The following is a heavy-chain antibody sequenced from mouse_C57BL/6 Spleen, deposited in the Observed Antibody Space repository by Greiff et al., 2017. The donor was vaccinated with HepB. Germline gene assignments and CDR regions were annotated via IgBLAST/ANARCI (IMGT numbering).Heavy chain of an antibody. Sequence: EVKLVESGGGLVQPGGSLKLSCAASGFTFSDYYMYWVRQTPEKRLEWVAYISNGGGSTYYPDTVKGRFTISRDNAKNTLYLQMSRLKSEDTAMYYCARRDYYGSLDYWGQGTTLTVSS. D-gene: IGHD1-1*01. V-gene: IGHV5-12*01. CDR1: GFTFSDYY. J-gene: IGHJ2*01. CDR3: ARRDYYGSLDY. CDR2: ISNGGGST.